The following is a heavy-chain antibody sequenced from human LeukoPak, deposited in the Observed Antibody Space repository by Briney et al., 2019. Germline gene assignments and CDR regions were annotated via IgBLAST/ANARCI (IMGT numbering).Heavy chain of an antibody. CDR2: IKQDGSEK. V-gene: IGHV3-7*01. CDR3: ARQRGGVYYDSSGYSVDY. J-gene: IGHJ4*02. Sequence: GGSLRLPCAASGFTFSSYWMSWVRQAPGKGLEWVANIKQDGSEKYYVDSVKGRFTISRDNAKNSLYLQMNSLRAEDTAVYYCARQRGGVYYDSSGYSVDYWGQGTLVTVSS. CDR1: GFTFSSYW. D-gene: IGHD3-22*01.